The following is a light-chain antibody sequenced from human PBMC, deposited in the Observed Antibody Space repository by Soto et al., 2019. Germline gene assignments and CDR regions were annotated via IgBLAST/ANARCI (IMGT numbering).Light chain of an antibody. V-gene: IGKV1-5*03. CDR3: QQYNTYPLT. Sequence: DIQMTQSPSTLSASVGDRVTLTCRASQSIGTWLAWYQQKVGKAPKLLIYKASSLESGVPSSFSGSGSGTEFTLTISSLQPDDFATYYCQQYNTYPLTFGGGTKVEIK. CDR2: KAS. CDR1: QSIGTW. J-gene: IGKJ4*01.